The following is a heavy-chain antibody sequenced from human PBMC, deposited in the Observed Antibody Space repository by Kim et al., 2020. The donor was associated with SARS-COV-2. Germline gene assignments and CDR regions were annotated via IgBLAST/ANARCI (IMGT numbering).Heavy chain of an antibody. CDR3: ARDPRRYYYDSSGSYYFDY. D-gene: IGHD3-22*01. J-gene: IGHJ4*02. Sequence: GRFTISRDKSKNTLYLQMNSLRAEDTAVYYCARDPRRYYYDSSGSYYFDYWGQGTLVTVSS. V-gene: IGHV3-30*07.